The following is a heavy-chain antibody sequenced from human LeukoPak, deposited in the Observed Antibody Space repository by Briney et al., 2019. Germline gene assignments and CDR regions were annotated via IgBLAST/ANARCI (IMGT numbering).Heavy chain of an antibody. Sequence: SQTLSLTCTVSGGPISSGGYYWSWIRQHPGKGLEWIGYIYYSGSTNYNPSLKSRVTISVDTSKNQFSLKLSSVTAADTAVYYCARRTYYYYGMDVWGQGTTVTVSS. V-gene: IGHV4-31*03. J-gene: IGHJ6*02. CDR2: IYYSGST. CDR3: ARRTYYYYGMDV. CDR1: GGPISSGGYY.